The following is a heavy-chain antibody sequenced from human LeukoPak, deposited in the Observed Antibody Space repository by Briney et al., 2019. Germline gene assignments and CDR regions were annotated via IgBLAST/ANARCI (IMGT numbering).Heavy chain of an antibody. Sequence: GGSLRLSCAASGFTFSSYAMSWVRQAPGKGLEWVSYISSSGSTIYYADSVKGRFTISRDNAKNSLYLQMNSLRAEDTAVYYCARFSSSWQDYYGMDVWGQGTTVTVSS. D-gene: IGHD6-13*01. CDR2: ISSSGSTI. J-gene: IGHJ6*02. CDR1: GFTFSSYA. CDR3: ARFSSSWQDYYGMDV. V-gene: IGHV3-48*04.